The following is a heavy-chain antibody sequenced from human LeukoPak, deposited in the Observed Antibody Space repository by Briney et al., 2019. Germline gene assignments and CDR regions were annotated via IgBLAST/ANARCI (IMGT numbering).Heavy chain of an antibody. V-gene: IGHV4-59*01. Sequence: SETLSLTCTVSGGSISSYYWSWLRQPPGKGLEWIGYIYYSGSTNYNPSLKSRVTISVDTSKNQFSLKLSSVTAADTAVYYCARAIPLVPSEDWFDPWGQGTLVTVSS. J-gene: IGHJ5*02. D-gene: IGHD2-21*01. CDR1: GGSISSYY. CDR2: IYYSGST. CDR3: ARAIPLVPSEDWFDP.